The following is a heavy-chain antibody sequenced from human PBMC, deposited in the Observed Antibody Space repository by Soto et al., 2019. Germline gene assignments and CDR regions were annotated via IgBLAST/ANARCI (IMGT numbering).Heavy chain of an antibody. Sequence: QVQLQQSGPGLVKPSQTLSLTCAISGDSVSSNSAAWNWIRQSPSRGLEWLGRTYYRSKWYNDYAVSVKRRITINPDTSKNQFALQLNAVTPEDTAVYYCARGSGSSHNYYYYYGMDVWGQGTTVTVSS. CDR1: GDSVSSNSAA. CDR2: TYYRSKWYN. D-gene: IGHD3-10*01. V-gene: IGHV6-1*01. J-gene: IGHJ6*02. CDR3: ARGSGSSHNYYYYYGMDV.